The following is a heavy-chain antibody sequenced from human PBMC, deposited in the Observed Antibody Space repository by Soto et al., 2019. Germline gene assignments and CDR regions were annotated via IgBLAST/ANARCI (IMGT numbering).Heavy chain of an antibody. CDR1: GGSFSGYY. J-gene: IGHJ4*02. Sequence: SETLSLICAVYGGSFSGYYWSWIRQPPGKGLEWIGEINHSGSTNYNPSLKSRVTISVDTSKNQFSLKLSSVTAADTAVYYCARSRVITMVRGVTLDFWGQGSLVAVSS. V-gene: IGHV4-34*01. CDR2: INHSGST. CDR3: ARSRVITMVRGVTLDF. D-gene: IGHD3-10*01.